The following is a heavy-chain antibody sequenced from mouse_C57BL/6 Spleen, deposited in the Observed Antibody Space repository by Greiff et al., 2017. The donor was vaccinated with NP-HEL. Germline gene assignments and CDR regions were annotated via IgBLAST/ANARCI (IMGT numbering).Heavy chain of an antibody. Sequence: QVQLQQPGTELVKPGASVKLSCKASGYTFTSYWMHWVKQRPGQGLEWIGTINPRNGGTNYNEKFKSKATLTVDKTSSTAYMQLSSLTSEDSTVDDCARCYYYSSIAYWGQGTLVTVSA. V-gene: IGHV1-53*01. CDR3: ARCYYYSSIAY. CDR2: INPRNGGT. D-gene: IGHD1-1*01. CDR1: GYTFTSYW. J-gene: IGHJ3*01.